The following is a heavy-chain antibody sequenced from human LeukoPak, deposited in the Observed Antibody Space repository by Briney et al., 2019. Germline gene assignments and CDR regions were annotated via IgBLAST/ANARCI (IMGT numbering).Heavy chain of an antibody. CDR1: AVMLRSYA. Sequence: GRSLRLSCAASAVMLRSYAISWVRQAPGKGLEWVSAISDTGDSTYYADSVKGRFTISRDNSKDTLYLQMNSLRVEDTALYFRAKTYYYLSGSLPEDYWGQGALVTVSS. V-gene: IGHV3-23*01. D-gene: IGHD3-10*01. J-gene: IGHJ4*02. CDR2: ISDTGDST. CDR3: AKTYYYLSGSLPEDY.